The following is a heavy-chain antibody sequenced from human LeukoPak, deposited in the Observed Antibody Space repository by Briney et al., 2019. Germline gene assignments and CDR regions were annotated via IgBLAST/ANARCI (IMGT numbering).Heavy chain of an antibody. V-gene: IGHV3-9*01. CDR3: VKETLQNRGVVTAYCHI. J-gene: IGHJ3*02. Sequence: GGSLRLSCAASGFTFDDDAMHWVRQAPGKGLEWVSGITWNGGDVDYADSVEGRFTISRDNTKNSLFLQMTSLRPDDTALYYCVKETLQNRGVVTAYCHIWGQGTVVSVSS. D-gene: IGHD2-21*02. CDR2: ITWNGGDV. CDR1: GFTFDDDA.